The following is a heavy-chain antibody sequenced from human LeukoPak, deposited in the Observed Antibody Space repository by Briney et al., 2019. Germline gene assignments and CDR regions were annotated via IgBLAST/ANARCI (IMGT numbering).Heavy chain of an antibody. CDR1: GLTFSSHW. CDR3: ASKFPYCSGGSCAL. Sequence: GGSLRLSCAASGLTFSSHWMSWVRQAPGQGLEWVANISPGGDRENYVDSVKGRFSISRDNAKNSLFLQMHSLSAEDTAVYYCASKFPYCSGGSCALGGQGTLVTVSS. CDR2: ISPGGDRE. J-gene: IGHJ4*02. D-gene: IGHD2-15*01. V-gene: IGHV3-7*01.